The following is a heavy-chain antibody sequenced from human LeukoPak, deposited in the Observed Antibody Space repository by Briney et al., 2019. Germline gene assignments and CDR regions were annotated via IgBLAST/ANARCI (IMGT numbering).Heavy chain of an antibody. D-gene: IGHD3-22*01. CDR2: IYYSGST. CDR1: GGSISSGDYY. Sequence: KPSETLSLTCTVSGGSISSGDYYWSWIRQPPGKGLEWIGYIYYSGSTNYNPSLKSRVTISVDTSKNQFSLKLSSVTAADTAVYYCARHERRPYDSSGSTFDYWGQGTLVTVSS. CDR3: ARHERRPYDSSGSTFDY. V-gene: IGHV4-61*08. J-gene: IGHJ4*02.